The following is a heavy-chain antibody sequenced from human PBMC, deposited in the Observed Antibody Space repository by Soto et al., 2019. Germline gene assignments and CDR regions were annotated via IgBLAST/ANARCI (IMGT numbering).Heavy chain of an antibody. D-gene: IGHD1-26*01. J-gene: IGHJ4*02. CDR3: ARDYGGDGRYYAFDY. Sequence: ASVKVSCKASGYTFTGYYMHWVRQAPGQGLEWMGWINPNSGGTNYAQKFQGWVTMTRDTSISTAYMELSRLRSDDTAVYYCARDYGGDGRYYAFDYWGQGTLVTSPQ. V-gene: IGHV1-2*04. CDR2: INPNSGGT. CDR1: GYTFTGYY.